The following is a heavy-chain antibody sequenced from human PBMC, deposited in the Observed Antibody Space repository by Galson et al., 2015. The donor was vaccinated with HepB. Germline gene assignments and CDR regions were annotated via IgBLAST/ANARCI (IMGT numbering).Heavy chain of an antibody. Sequence: SLRLSCAASGFTFSSYEMNWVRQAPGKGLEWVSYISSSGSTIYYADSVKGRFTISRDNAKNSLYLQMNSLRAEDTAVYYCARQISDIVVVPAAMGRWYYFDYWGQGTLVTVSS. CDR1: GFTFSSYE. CDR2: ISSSGSTI. V-gene: IGHV3-48*03. J-gene: IGHJ4*02. CDR3: ARQISDIVVVPAAMGRWYYFDY. D-gene: IGHD2-2*01.